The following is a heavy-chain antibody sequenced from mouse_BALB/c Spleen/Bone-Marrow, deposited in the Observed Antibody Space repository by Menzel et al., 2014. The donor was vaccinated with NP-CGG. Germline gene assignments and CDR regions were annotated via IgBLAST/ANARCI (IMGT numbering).Heavy chain of an antibody. V-gene: IGHV4-1*02. Sequence: EVKLMESGGGLVQPGGSLKLPCAASGFDFSRYWMSWVRQAPGKGLEWIGEINPDSSTINYTPSLKDKFIISRDNAKNTLYLQMSKVRSEDTALYYCARLSYYGRFAYWGQGTLVTVSA. J-gene: IGHJ3*01. CDR3: ARLSYYGRFAY. CDR1: GFDFSRYW. CDR2: INPDSSTI. D-gene: IGHD1-1*01.